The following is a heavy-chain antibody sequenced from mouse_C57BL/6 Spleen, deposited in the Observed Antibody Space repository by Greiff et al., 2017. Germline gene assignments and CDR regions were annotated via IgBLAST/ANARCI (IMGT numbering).Heavy chain of an antibody. Sequence: EVKLMESGGGLVQPGGSMKLSCVASGFTFSNYWMNWVRQSPEQGLEWVAQIRLKSDNYATHYAVSVKGRFTISRDDSKSSVYRQMSNLRAEDTGIYYCGDGYFGGWGTGTTVTVAS. J-gene: IGHJ1*03. V-gene: IGHV6-3*01. CDR3: GDGYFGG. D-gene: IGHD3-3*01. CDR2: IRLKSDNYAT. CDR1: GFTFSNYW.